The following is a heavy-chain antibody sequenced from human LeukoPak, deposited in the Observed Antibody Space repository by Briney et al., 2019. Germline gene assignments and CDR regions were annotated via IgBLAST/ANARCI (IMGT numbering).Heavy chain of an antibody. Sequence: PGRSLRLSCAASVFTFSSDGIHSVRQAPGKGLEWVAFIRYDGSNKYYADCVQGRFTISRDNSKNTLYLQMNSLRAEDTAVYYRVKANRANNYYYYMDVWGKGTAVTVPS. CDR1: VFTFSSDG. V-gene: IGHV3-30*02. J-gene: IGHJ6*03. CDR2: IRYDGSNK. D-gene: IGHD4/OR15-4a*01. CDR3: VKANRANNYYYYMDV.